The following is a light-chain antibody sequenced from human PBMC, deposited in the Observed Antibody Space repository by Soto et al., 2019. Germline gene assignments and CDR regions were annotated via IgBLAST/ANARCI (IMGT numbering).Light chain of an antibody. CDR3: GTWDSSLSGVV. Sequence: QSVLTQPPSVSAAPGQKVTISCSGSSSNIGNNYVSWYQHLPGTAPKLLIYDNNKRPSGIPDRFSGSKSGTSGTLGITGLQTGDEADYYCGTWDSSLSGVVFGGGTKLTVL. J-gene: IGLJ2*01. CDR1: SSNIGNNY. CDR2: DNN. V-gene: IGLV1-51*01.